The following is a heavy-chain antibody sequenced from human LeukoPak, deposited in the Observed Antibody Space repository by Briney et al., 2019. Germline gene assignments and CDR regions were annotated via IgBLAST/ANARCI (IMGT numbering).Heavy chain of an antibody. CDR3: ARVYVGSRWFDP. V-gene: IGHV4-59*01. Sequence: PSETLSLTCTVSGGSISSYYWSWIRQPPGKGLEWIGYIYYSGSTNYNPSLKSRVTISVDTSKNQFSLKLSSVIAADTAVYYCARVYVGSRWFDPWGQGTLVTVSS. CDR2: IYYSGST. D-gene: IGHD2-2*02. J-gene: IGHJ5*02. CDR1: GGSISSYY.